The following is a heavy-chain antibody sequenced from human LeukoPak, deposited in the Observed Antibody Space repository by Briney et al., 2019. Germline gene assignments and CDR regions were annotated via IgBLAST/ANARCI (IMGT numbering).Heavy chain of an antibody. J-gene: IGHJ6*02. V-gene: IGHV1-18*01. D-gene: IGHD2-2*01. CDR1: GYTFTSYG. Sequence: ASVKVSCKASGYTFTSYGISWVRQAPGQGLEWMGWISAYNGNTNYAQKLQGRVTMTTDTSTSTAYMELRSLRSDDTAVYYCARDADDIVVVPAAMGQEYYYYYYGMDVWGQGTTVTVSS. CDR2: ISAYNGNT. CDR3: ARDADDIVVVPAAMGQEYYYYYYGMDV.